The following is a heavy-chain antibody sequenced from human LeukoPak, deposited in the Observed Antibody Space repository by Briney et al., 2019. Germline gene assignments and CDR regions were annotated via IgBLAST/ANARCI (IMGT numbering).Heavy chain of an antibody. V-gene: IGHV3-23*01. Sequence: GGSLRLSCAASGFTFSSYAMSWVRQAPGKGLEWVSAISDSGGSTYYADSVKGRFTISRDSSKNTLYLQMNSLRAEDTAVYYCAKDKYGDYAVDYWGQGTLVTVSS. D-gene: IGHD4-17*01. CDR1: GFTFSSYA. CDR2: ISDSGGST. CDR3: AKDKYGDYAVDY. J-gene: IGHJ4*02.